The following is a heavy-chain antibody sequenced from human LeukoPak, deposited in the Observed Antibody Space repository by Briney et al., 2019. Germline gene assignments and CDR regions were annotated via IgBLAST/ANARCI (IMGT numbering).Heavy chain of an antibody. V-gene: IGHV1-2*02. J-gene: IGHJ5*02. CDR3: ARSLKISSWYSSFEP. CDR1: GYTFTDYY. CDR2: INPSYGAT. Sequence: GASVKVSCKASGYTFTDYYIQWVRQAPGQGLEWMGWINPSYGATDYAQKFQGSVTITRDPSINTAYLEVSRLGSDDTAIYYCARSLKISSWYSSFEPWGQGTLVTVSS. D-gene: IGHD6-13*01.